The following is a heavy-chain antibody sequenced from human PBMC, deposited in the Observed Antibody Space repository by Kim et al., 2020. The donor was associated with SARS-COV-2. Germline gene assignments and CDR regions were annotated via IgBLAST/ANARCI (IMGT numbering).Heavy chain of an antibody. D-gene: IGHD3-10*01. V-gene: IGHV4-59*01. Sequence: TTNTPSHRGRVTISLDTSKNQFSLKLSSVTAADTAVYYCARSGAGRLFDYWGQGTLVTVSS. CDR3: ARSGAGRLFDY. J-gene: IGHJ4*02. CDR2: T.